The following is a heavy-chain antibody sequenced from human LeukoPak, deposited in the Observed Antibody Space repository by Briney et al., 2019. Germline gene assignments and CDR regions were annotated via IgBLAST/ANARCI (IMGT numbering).Heavy chain of an antibody. V-gene: IGHV4-39*01. D-gene: IGHD5-24*01. CDR3: SRSDGASDFDY. CDR1: GGSISSSSHS. Sequence: SETLSLTCTVSGGSISSSSHSWGWIRQPPGKGLEWTGTIYYTGRTYYNPSLESRLTISVDTSKNQFSLKLTSVTPEDTAVYYCSRSDGASDFDYWGQGTLVTVSS. CDR2: IYYTGRT. J-gene: IGHJ4*02.